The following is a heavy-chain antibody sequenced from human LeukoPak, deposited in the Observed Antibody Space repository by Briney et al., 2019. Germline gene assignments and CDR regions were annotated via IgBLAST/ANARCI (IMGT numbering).Heavy chain of an antibody. CDR1: GFTFSNYG. CDR3: AKVSDYSLAFDY. D-gene: IGHD3-22*01. J-gene: IGHJ4*02. CDR2: ISFDGSNK. V-gene: IGHV3-30*18. Sequence: GGSLRLSCAAPGFTFSNYGIHWVRQAPGKGLEWVAVISFDGSNKYYADSVKGRFTISRDNSKNTMYLQMNSLRAEDTAVFYCAKVSDYSLAFDYWGQGTLVTVSS.